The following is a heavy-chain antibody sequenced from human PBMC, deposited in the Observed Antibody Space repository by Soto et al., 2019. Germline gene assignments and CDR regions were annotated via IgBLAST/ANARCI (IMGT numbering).Heavy chain of an antibody. CDR1: GGSISSSSYY. CDR3: ASLIQYGSGSYYNVLYFDY. D-gene: IGHD3-10*01. J-gene: IGHJ4*02. V-gene: IGHV4-39*01. CDR2: IYYSGST. Sequence: LPETLSLTCTVSGGSISSSSYYWGWIRQPPGKGLEWIGSIYYSGSTYYNPSLKSRVTISVDTSKNQFSLKLSSVTAADTAVYYCASLIQYGSGSYYNVLYFDYWGQGTLVTVSS.